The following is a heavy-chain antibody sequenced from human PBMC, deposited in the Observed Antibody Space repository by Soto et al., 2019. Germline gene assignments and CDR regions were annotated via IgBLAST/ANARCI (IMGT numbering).Heavy chain of an antibody. CDR1: GGSFSGYY. V-gene: IGHV4-34*01. J-gene: IGHJ5*02. CDR3: ARGAVTIDWFDP. D-gene: IGHD4-4*01. CDR2: INHSGST. Sequence: QVQLQQWGAGLLKPSETLSLTCAVYGGSFSGYYWSWIRQPPGKGLEWIGEINHSGSTNYNPSLKRRVTISVDTSKNQFSLKLSSVTAADTAVYYCARGAVTIDWFDPWGQGTLVTVSS.